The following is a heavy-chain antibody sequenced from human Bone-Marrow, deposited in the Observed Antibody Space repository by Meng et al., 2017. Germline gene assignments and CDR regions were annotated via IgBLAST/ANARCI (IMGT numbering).Heavy chain of an antibody. J-gene: IGHJ4*02. V-gene: IGHV4-34*01. CDR1: GGSFRGYF. CDR2: INHRGST. CDR3: ARQKFSYGLGPPAY. Sequence: QVQLQQRGAGLLKPSETLSLTLGVYGGSFRGYFWAWIRQPPGKGLEWIGEINHRGSTNYNPSLKSRVTISVDTSKSQVSLNLSSVAAADTAVYYCARQKFSYGLGPPAYWGQGTLVTVSS. D-gene: IGHD5-18*01.